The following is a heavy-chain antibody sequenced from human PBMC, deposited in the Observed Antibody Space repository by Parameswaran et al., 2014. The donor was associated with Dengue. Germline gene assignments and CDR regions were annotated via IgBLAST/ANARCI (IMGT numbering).Heavy chain of an antibody. CDR2: IYYSGST. V-gene: IGHV4-59*13. CDR3: ARARPVMGGDYYDSGGWFDP. D-gene: IGHD3-22*01. Sequence: PGKGLEWIGYIYYSGSTNYNPSLKSRVTISVDTSKNQFSLKLSSVTAADTAVYYCARARPVMGGDYYDSGGWFDPWGQGTLVTVSS. J-gene: IGHJ5*02.